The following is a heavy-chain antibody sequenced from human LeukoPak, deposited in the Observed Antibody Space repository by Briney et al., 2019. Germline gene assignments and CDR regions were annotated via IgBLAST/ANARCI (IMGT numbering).Heavy chain of an antibody. CDR2: IYSGGST. CDR3: AKAPHSSSWYGVYFDY. D-gene: IGHD6-13*01. Sequence: GGSLRLSCAASGFTVSSNYMSWVRQAPGKGLEWVSVIYSGGSTYYADSVKGRFTISRDNSRNTLYLQMNSLRAEDTAVYYCAKAPHSSSWYGVYFDYWGQGTLVTVSS. J-gene: IGHJ4*02. V-gene: IGHV3-53*01. CDR1: GFTVSSNY.